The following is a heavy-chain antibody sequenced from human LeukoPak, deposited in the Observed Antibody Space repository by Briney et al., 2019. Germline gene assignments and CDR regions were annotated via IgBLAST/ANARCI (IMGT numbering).Heavy chain of an antibody. CDR1: GFTFSSYG. D-gene: IGHD3-10*01. CDR2: ISYDGSNK. CDR3: AKLGLVLLWFGELSS. J-gene: IGHJ4*02. Sequence: PGGSLRLSCAASGFTFSSYGMHWVRQAPGKGLEWVAVISYDGSNKYYADSVKGRFTISRDNSKNTLYLQMNSLRAEDTAVYYCAKLGLVLLWFGELSSWGQGTLVTVSS. V-gene: IGHV3-30*18.